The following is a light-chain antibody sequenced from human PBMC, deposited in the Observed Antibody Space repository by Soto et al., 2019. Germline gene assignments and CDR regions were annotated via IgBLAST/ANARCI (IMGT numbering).Light chain of an antibody. J-gene: IGKJ1*01. CDR3: QQSSKYPWT. CDR1: QSIDRW. CDR2: KAS. Sequence: DIQVTQSPSTLSASVGDRVTISCRASQSIDRWLAWYQQKPGKAPKLLMYKASILQSGIPSRFSGSGSGTEFTLTISSLQPDDVASYYCQQSSKYPWTFGQGTKVEI. V-gene: IGKV1-5*03.